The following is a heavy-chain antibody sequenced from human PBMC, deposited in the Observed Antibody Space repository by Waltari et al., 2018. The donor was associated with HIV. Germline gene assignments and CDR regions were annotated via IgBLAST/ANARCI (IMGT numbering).Heavy chain of an antibody. CDR2: VRPGGGT. D-gene: IGHD1-20*01. V-gene: IGHV4-34*01. CDR3: ARWCKGYKWICDAFDV. Sequence: QEHLQQWGAGLLNTSETLSLTCAVYGVSLSAYYWSWIRQSPGKGLECIGEVRPGGGTNYNPSLKSRVTISEDTSKNQFSLKLTSVTAADTAVYYCARWCKGYKWICDAFDVWGQGTMVAVSS. J-gene: IGHJ3*01. CDR1: GVSLSAYY.